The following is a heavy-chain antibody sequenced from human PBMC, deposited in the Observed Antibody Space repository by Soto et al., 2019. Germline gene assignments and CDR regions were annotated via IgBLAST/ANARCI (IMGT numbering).Heavy chain of an antibody. D-gene: IGHD3-10*01. CDR3: ARDSPHDYGSGSYYRYYYYYYMDV. CDR2: ISAYNGNT. J-gene: IGHJ6*03. Sequence: QVQLVQSGAEVKKPGASVKVSCKASGYTFTSYGISWVRQAPGQGLEWMGWISAYNGNTNYAQKLQGRVTMTTDTSTSTAYMELRSLRSDDTAVYYCARDSPHDYGSGSYYRYYYYYYMDVWGKGTTVTVSS. V-gene: IGHV1-18*01. CDR1: GYTFTSYG.